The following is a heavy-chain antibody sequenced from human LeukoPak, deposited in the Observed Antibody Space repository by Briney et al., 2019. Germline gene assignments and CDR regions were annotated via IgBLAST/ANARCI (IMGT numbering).Heavy chain of an antibody. CDR1: GFTFCSYS. Sequence: GGSLRLSCAASGFTFCSYSMNWVRKAPGKGVEWVSSISSSSSYIYYADSVKGRFTISRDNAKNSLYLQMNSLRAEDTAVYYCARDPGSSSSSYWGQGTLVTVSS. D-gene: IGHD6-13*01. CDR2: ISSSSSYI. V-gene: IGHV3-21*01. J-gene: IGHJ4*02. CDR3: ARDPGSSSSSY.